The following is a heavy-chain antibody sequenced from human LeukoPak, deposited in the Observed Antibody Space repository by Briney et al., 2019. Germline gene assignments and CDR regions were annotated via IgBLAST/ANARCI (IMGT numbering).Heavy chain of an antibody. CDR1: GGTFSSYA. J-gene: IGHJ4*02. D-gene: IGHD5-18*01. V-gene: IGHV1-69*06. Sequence: ASVKVSCKASGGTFSSYAISWVRQAPGQGLEWMGGIIPIFGTANYAQKFQGRVTITADKSTSTAYMELSSLRSEDTAVYYCARAVTRRYSYGSDYWGQGTLVTVSS. CDR2: IIPIFGTA. CDR3: ARAVTRRYSYGSDY.